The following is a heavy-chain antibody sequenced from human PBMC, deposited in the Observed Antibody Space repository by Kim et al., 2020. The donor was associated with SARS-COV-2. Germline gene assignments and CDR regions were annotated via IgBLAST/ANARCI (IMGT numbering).Heavy chain of an antibody. V-gene: IGHV1-3*04. CDR3: ARDSTDWSGYDPYYYYGMDV. CDR2: INTANGNT. Sequence: ASVKVSCKASGYTFTTYAMHWVRQAPGQRLEWMGWINTANGNTKYSQKFQGRVTITRDTSASTAYMELSSLTSEDTTVYYCARDSTDWSGYDPYYYYGMDVWGQGTTVTVSS. D-gene: IGHD5-12*01. CDR1: GYTFTTYA. J-gene: IGHJ6*02.